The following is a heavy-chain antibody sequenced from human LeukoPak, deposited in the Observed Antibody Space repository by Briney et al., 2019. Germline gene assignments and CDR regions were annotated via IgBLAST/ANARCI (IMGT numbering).Heavy chain of an antibody. CDR1: GYSFTSYW. CDR2: IYPGDSDT. D-gene: IGHD6-19*01. Sequence: GESLKISCKGSGYSFTSYWIGWVRQMPGKGLEWMGIIYPGDSDTRYSPSFQGQVTISANKSISTAYLQWSSLKASDTAMYYCARSPYSSGWYPGGDYWGQGTLVTVSS. CDR3: ARSPYSSGWYPGGDY. V-gene: IGHV5-51*01. J-gene: IGHJ4*02.